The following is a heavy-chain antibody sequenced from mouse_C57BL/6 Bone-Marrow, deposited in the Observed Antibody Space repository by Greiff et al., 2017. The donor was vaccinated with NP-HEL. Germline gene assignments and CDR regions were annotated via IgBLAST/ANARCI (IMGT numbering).Heavy chain of an antibody. CDR1: GYTFTDYY. V-gene: IGHV1-26*01. CDR2: INPNNGGT. CDR3: ARIRVRRWYFDV. Sequence: EVQLQQSGPELVKPGASVKISCKASGYTFTDYYMNWVKQSHGKSLEWIGDINPNNGGTSYNQKFKGKATLTVDKSSSTAYMELRSLTSEDSAVDYCARIRVRRWYFDVWGTGTTVTVSS. J-gene: IGHJ1*03. D-gene: IGHD2-14*01.